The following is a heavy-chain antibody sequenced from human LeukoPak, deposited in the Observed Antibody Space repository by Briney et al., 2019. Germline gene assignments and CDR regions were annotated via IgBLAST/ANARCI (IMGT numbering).Heavy chain of an antibody. Sequence: PGGSLRLSCAASGFTFSNYAMTWVRQAPGRGLEWVSGISGSGDNTKYADSMKGRFTISRDNSNNTLYLQMDILRVDDAAIYYCARDRVPHISDYYSDYWGQGTLVTVSP. CDR3: ARDRVPHISDYYSDY. J-gene: IGHJ4*02. CDR1: GFTFSNYA. V-gene: IGHV3-23*01. D-gene: IGHD4-17*01. CDR2: ISGSGDNT.